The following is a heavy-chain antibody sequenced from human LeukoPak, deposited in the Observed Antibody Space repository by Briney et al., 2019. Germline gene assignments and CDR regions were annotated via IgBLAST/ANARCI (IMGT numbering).Heavy chain of an antibody. CDR3: AKDTLDSSGYCFDY. D-gene: IGHD3-22*01. J-gene: IGHJ4*02. V-gene: IGHV3-33*06. Sequence: GGSLRLSCAASGFIFSNYAMHWVRQAPGKGLEWVAVIWYDGTNKYYADSVKGRFTISRDNSKNTLYLQMNSLRAEDTAVYYCAKDTLDSSGYCFDYWGQGTLVTVSS. CDR2: IWYDGTNK. CDR1: GFIFSNYA.